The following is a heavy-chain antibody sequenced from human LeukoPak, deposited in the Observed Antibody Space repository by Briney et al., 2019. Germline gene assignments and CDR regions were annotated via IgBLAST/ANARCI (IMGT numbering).Heavy chain of an antibody. J-gene: IGHJ3*01. CDR1: GFTFSHYW. V-gene: IGHV3-7*01. CDR3: ARDHNVADV. D-gene: IGHD2-8*01. CDR2: LNQDGSIQ. Sequence: PGGSLRLSCVASGFTFSHYWMTWSRQAPGKGLEWVANLNQDGSIQAYGDSVRGRFTISRDNAKNSVYIQMNSLRVEDTAMYFCARDHNVADVWGRGTKVTVSS.